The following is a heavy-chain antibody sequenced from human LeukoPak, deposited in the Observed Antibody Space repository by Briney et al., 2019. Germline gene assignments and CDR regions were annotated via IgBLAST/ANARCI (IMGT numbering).Heavy chain of an antibody. Sequence: GASVKVSCKASGYTFTSYDINWVRQATGQGLEWMGWMSPNSGNAGYAQRFQGRVTITRNTSISTAYMELSSLRSEDAAVYYCATSLAETILDYWGQGTLVTVSS. CDR1: GYTFTSYD. CDR3: ATSLAETILDY. D-gene: IGHD3-3*01. J-gene: IGHJ4*02. CDR2: MSPNSGNA. V-gene: IGHV1-8*03.